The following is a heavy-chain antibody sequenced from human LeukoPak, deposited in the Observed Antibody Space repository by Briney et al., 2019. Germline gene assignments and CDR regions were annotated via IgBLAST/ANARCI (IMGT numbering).Heavy chain of an antibody. CDR2: INTDGTVT. Sequence: GGSLRLSCAASGFTFSKYWMLCVRQAPGNGLESVSRINTDGTVTTYADSVKGRFTVSRDNADNTMFLQMNSVRDEDTAVYYCATKQWLAPPPDSWGQGTPVTVSS. J-gene: IGHJ4*02. CDR3: ATKQWLAPPPDS. D-gene: IGHD6-19*01. CDR1: GFTFSKYW. V-gene: IGHV3-74*01.